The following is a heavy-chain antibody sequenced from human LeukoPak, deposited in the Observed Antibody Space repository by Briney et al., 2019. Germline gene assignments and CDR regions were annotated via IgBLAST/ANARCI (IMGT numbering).Heavy chain of an antibody. V-gene: IGHV3-7*03. D-gene: IGHD4-11*01. J-gene: IGHJ6*02. CDR1: GFTFSSYW. CDR2: IKQDGCEK. CDR3: ARVGTTVTPRYYYYYYGMDV. Sequence: GGSLRLSCAASGFTFSSYWMSWVRQAPGKGLEWVANIKQDGCEKCYVDSVKGRFTISRDNAKNSLYLQMNSLRAEDTAVYYCARVGTTVTPRYYYYYYGMDVWGQGTTVTVSS.